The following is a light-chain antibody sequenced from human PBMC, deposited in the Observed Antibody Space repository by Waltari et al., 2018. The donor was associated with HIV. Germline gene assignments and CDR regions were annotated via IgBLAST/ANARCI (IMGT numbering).Light chain of an antibody. CDR1: TRAVTSGHP. J-gene: IGLJ2*01. CDR3: LLSYAGARPVV. Sequence: QAVVTHEPSLTVSPGGPVTLPSASSTRAVTSGHPPYWFQQKSGQAPRTLIYDTSHKHSWTPARFSGSLLGGKAALTLSGAQPEDEAEYFCLLSYAGARPVVFGGGTKLTVL. V-gene: IGLV7-46*01. CDR2: DTS.